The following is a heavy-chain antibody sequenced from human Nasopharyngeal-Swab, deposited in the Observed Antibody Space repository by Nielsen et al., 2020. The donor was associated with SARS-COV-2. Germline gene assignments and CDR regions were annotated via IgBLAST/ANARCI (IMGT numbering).Heavy chain of an antibody. D-gene: IGHD2/OR15-2a*01. J-gene: IGHJ4*02. V-gene: IGHV3-30*04. CDR1: GFTFYSYA. CDR2: ISYDGTDK. Sequence: GESLKISCAASGFTFYSYAMHWVRQAPGKGLEWVALISYDGTDKYYADSVKGRFTISRDNSKNTLYLQMNSLRPEDTAMYYCARVQADYLSKGSFDHWGQGTLVTASS. CDR3: ARVQADYLSKGSFDH.